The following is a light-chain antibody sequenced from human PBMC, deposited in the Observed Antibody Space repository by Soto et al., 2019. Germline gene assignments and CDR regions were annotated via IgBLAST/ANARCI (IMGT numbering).Light chain of an antibody. CDR3: QQYSDLPMT. V-gene: IGKV3D-15*02. J-gene: IGKJ5*01. Sequence: EIVMTHSPATLSVCPGEIATLSCRASQSVRSNLAWYQQKPGQAPRLLIYGASSRATGIPDRFSGSGSGTDFTLTISRLEPEDFAVYFCQQYSDLPMTFGQGTRLEIK. CDR2: GAS. CDR1: QSVRSN.